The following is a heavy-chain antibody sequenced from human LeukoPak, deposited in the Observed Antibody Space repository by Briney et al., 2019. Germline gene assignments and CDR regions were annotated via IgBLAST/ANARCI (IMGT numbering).Heavy chain of an antibody. V-gene: IGHV4-38-2*01. D-gene: IGHD5-18*01. CDR3: ARGGYTYGYGY. CDR2: IYHSGST. J-gene: IGHJ4*02. Sequence: PSETLSLTCAVSGYSISSGYYWGWIRQPPGKGLEWIGSIYHSGSTYYNPSLKSRVTISVDTSQNQFSLKLSSVTAADTAVYYCARGGYTYGYGYWGQGTLVTVSS. CDR1: GYSISSGYY.